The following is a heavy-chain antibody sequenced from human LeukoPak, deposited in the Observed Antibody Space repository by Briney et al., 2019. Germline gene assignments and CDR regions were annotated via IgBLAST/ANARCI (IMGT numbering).Heavy chain of an antibody. CDR3: ASLRSSSWYDHFDY. V-gene: IGHV3-11*06. D-gene: IGHD6-13*01. Sequence: PGGSLRLSCAASGFTFSDSYMTWVRQAPGKGVEWVAYISGSGHDINYSESAKGRFTISRDNSKNTLYLQMNSLRAEDTAVYYCASLRSSSWYDHFDYWGQGTLVTVSS. CDR2: ISGSGHDI. J-gene: IGHJ4*02. CDR1: GFTFSDSY.